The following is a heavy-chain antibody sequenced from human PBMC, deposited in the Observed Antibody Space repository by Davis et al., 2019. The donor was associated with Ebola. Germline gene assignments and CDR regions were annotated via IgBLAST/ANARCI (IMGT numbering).Heavy chain of an antibody. CDR3: ARATGQPMVITFFDY. J-gene: IGHJ4*02. CDR1: GFTFSSYW. Sequence: PGGSLRLSCAASGFTFSSYWMTWVRHAPGKGLEWVANIKKDGSEKYYVDSVEGRFTISRDNAKNSLYLQITSLRVEDTAVYYCARATGQPMVITFFDYWGQGTPVTVSS. D-gene: IGHD2-21*01. V-gene: IGHV3-7*03. CDR2: IKKDGSEK.